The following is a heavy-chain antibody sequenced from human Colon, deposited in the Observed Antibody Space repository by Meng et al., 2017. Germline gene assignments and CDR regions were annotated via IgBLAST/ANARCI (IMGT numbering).Heavy chain of an antibody. CDR2: IAHTGRT. CDR1: GVSISTTNW. Sequence: QMQLRESGPGLVKPSGTLSLTCAVSGVSISTTNWWTWFRQSPGKGLEWIGEIAHTGRTNYNRSLKSRVTVSMDKSKNHFSVNVTSVTAADTAVYYCGTTDINYCPIHYWGQGTLVTVSS. CDR3: GTTDINYCPIHY. J-gene: IGHJ4*02. D-gene: IGHD1/OR15-1a*01. V-gene: IGHV4-4*02.